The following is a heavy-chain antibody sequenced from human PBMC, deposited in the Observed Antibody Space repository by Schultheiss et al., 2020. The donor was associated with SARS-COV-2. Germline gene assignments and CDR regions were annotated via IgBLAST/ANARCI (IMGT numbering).Heavy chain of an antibody. CDR1: GFTFSSYA. CDR3: AKAPYSSGWYKGWFDP. CDR2: ISSSSSYT. V-gene: IGHV3-21*05. J-gene: IGHJ5*02. D-gene: IGHD6-19*01. Sequence: GESLKISCAASGFTFSSYAMHWVRQAPGKGLEWVSYISSSSSYTNYADSVKGRFTISRDNANNPLYLQMNSLRAEDTAVYYCAKAPYSSGWYKGWFDPWGQGTLVTVSS.